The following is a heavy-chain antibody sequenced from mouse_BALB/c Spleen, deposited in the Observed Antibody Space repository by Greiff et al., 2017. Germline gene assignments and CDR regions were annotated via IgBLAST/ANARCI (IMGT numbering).Heavy chain of an antibody. Sequence: EVKLVESGPSLVKPSQTLSLTCSVTGDSITSGYWNWIRKFPGNKLEYMGYISYSGSTYYNPSLKSRISITRDTSKNQYYLQLNSVTTEDTATYYCARREGTYYRYDEFAYWGQGTLVTVSA. CDR2: ISYSGST. V-gene: IGHV3-8*02. CDR1: GDSITSGY. CDR3: ARREGTYYRYDEFAY. J-gene: IGHJ3*01. D-gene: IGHD2-14*01.